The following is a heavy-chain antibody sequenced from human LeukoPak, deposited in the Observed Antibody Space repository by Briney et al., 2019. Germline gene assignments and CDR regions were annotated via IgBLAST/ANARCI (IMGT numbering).Heavy chain of an antibody. J-gene: IGHJ4*02. D-gene: IGHD5-24*01. V-gene: IGHV3-7*04. CDR1: GFTFSSYA. CDR3: TRVGYIDEGIDY. Sequence: GGSLRLSCIASGFTFSSYAMGWVRQAPGKGLEWVANIKQDGSKKSYVDSVKGRFTISRDNAKNSLYLQMNSLRAEDTVIYYCTRVGYIDEGIDYWGQGTLVTVSS. CDR2: IKQDGSKK.